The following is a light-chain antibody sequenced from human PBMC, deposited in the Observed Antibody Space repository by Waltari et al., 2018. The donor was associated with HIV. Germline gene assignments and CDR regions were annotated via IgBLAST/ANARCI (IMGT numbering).Light chain of an antibody. J-gene: IGLJ2*01. CDR1: SSDVGGYKY. CDR3: ISFTTTNSPHVL. CDR2: EVN. Sequence: QSALTQPASVSGSPGQSITISCPGTSSDVGGYKYVSWYQQHPGKAPRRLIYEVNNRPSGISARFSGSKSANTASLTISGLQADDEADYYCISFTTTNSPHVLFGGGTKLTV. V-gene: IGLV2-14*01.